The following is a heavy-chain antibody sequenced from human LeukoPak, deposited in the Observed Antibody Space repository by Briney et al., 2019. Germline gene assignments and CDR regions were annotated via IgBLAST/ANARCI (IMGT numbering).Heavy chain of an antibody. CDR3: ARDDYGDYIPAY. J-gene: IGHJ4*02. V-gene: IGHV3-7*01. CDR2: INQDGSEK. CDR1: GFTFDDYW. Sequence: GGSLRLSCGASGFTFDDYWMSWVRQAPGQGLEWVANINQDGSEKYYLDSAKGRFTISRDNARNSLYLQVNSLRAEDTAVYYCARDDYGDYIPAYWGQGTLVTVSS. D-gene: IGHD4-17*01.